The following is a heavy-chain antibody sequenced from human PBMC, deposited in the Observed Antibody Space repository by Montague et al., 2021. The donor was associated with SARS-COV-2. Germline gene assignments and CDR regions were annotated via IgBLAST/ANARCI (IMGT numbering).Heavy chain of an antibody. CDR2: IYTGGST. CDR1: GDSISSYY. CDR3: ARDHMTTMFMVYYYGMDV. D-gene: IGHD5-24*01. V-gene: IGHV4-4*07. Sequence: SETLSLTCTVSGDSISSYYWSWIRQPAGKGLEWIGRIYTGGSTKYNPSLKSRVTVSVDTSKNQFSLKLSSVTAADTAVYYCARDHMTTMFMVYYYGMDVWGQGTTVTVSS. J-gene: IGHJ6*02.